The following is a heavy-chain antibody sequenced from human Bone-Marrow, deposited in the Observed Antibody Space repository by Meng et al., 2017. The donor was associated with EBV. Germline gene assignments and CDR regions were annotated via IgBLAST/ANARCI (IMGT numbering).Heavy chain of an antibody. CDR1: GFTFSDSA. CDR2: ISAGIGNT. Sequence: VRLGGSGGGLGQPGGSLILFFAASGFTFSDSAMSWVRQAPGKGLEWVSTISAGIGNTHYADSVKGRFTISRDNSKNTLYLQMNNLRADDTAVYYCALWFREHFDYWGQGTLVTVSS. CDR3: ALWFREHFDY. J-gene: IGHJ4*02. D-gene: IGHD3-10*01. V-gene: IGHV3-23*04.